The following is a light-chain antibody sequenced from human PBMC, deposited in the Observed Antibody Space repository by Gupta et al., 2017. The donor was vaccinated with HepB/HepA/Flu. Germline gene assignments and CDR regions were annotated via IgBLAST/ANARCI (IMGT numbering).Light chain of an antibody. CDR1: QSVSSSY. CDR2: GAS. V-gene: IGKV3-20*01. CDR3: PQYGSSQVNQRT. Sequence: EIVLTQSPGTLSLSPGERATLSCRASQSVSSSYLAWYQQQPGQAPMLLIYGASSMATGIPHRFSGSRSGTDFTLTIRRLVPKEFALYNCPQYGSSQVNQRTFGQGTKVEIK. J-gene: IGKJ1*01.